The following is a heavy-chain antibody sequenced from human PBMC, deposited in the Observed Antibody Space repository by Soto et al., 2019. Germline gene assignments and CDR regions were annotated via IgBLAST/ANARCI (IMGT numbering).Heavy chain of an antibody. CDR1: GYTFTSYG. V-gene: IGHV1-18*01. J-gene: IGHJ6*02. CDR3: ARDQYSSGSYYYYYGMDV. Sequence: ASVKVSCKASGYTFTSYGISWVRQAPGQGLEWMGWISAYNGNTNYAQKLQGRVTMTTDTSTSTAYMELRSLRSDDTAVYYCARDQYSSGSYYYYYGMDVWGQGTTVTVSS. D-gene: IGHD6-25*01. CDR2: ISAYNGNT.